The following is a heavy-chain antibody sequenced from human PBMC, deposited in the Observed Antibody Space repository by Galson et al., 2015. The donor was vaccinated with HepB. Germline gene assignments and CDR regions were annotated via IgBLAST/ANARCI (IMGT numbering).Heavy chain of an antibody. Sequence: SLRLSCAASGFTFSNAWMNWVRQAPGKGLEWVGRIKSKTDGGTTDYVAPVKGRFTISRDDSKNTLYLQMNSLKTEDTAVYYCTTTSDQLLYYLPFWFRLLFDYWGQGTLVTVSS. CDR3: TTTSDQLLYYLPFWFRLLFDY. CDR1: GFTFSNAW. CDR2: IKSKTDGGTT. D-gene: IGHD2-2*02. J-gene: IGHJ4*02. V-gene: IGHV3-15*07.